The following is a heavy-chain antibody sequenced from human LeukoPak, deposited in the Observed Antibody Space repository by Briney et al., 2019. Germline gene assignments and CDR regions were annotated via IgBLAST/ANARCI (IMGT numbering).Heavy chain of an antibody. V-gene: IGHV1-2*02. Sequence: GASVKVSCKASGYXFTGYYMHWVRQAPGQGLEWMGWINPNSGGTNYAQKFQGRVTMTRDTSISTAYMELSRLRSDDTAVYYCARDGSSGYWDWFDPWGQGTLVTVSS. J-gene: IGHJ5*02. CDR2: INPNSGGT. CDR3: ARDGSSGYWDWFDP. D-gene: IGHD3-22*01. CDR1: GYXFTGYY.